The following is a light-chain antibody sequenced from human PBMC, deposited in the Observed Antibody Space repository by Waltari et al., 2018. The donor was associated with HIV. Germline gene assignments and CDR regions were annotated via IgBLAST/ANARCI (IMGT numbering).Light chain of an antibody. CDR2: ACS. CDR1: EGIGND. V-gene: IGKV1-17*01. Sequence: DIQMTQSPSTLSASVGDRVTIICRASEGIGNDLAWFQQKPGKAPKRLIFACSTLQSGVPLRFSGSGSGTQFTLTISSLQPGDFATYFCQQHNSFPITFCGGTKV. CDR3: QQHNSFPIT. J-gene: IGKJ4*01.